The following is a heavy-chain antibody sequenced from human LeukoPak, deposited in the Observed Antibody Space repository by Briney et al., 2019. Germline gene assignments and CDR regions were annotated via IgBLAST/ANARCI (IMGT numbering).Heavy chain of an antibody. CDR3: ARGGSYYLDY. CDR2: IWYDGSNK. V-gene: IGHV3-33*08. Sequence: PGGSLRLSCAASGITFSSYEMNWVRQAPGKGLEWVAVIWYDGSNKYYADSVKGRFTISRDNSKNTLYLQMNSLRAEDTAVYYCARGGSYYLDYWGQGTLVTVSS. J-gene: IGHJ4*02. CDR1: GITFSSYE. D-gene: IGHD1-26*01.